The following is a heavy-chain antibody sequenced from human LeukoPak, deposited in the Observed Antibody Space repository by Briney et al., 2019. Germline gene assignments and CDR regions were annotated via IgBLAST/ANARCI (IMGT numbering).Heavy chain of an antibody. D-gene: IGHD2-2*01. V-gene: IGHV4-34*01. CDR1: GGAFSGYY. CDR3: ARGLEVVPAAIFLAWFDP. J-gene: IGHJ5*02. Sequence: PSETLSLTCAVSGGAFSGYYWSWIRQPPGKGLEWIGEINHSGSTTYNPSLKSRVTISVDTSKNQFSLKLSSVTAADTAVYYCARGLEVVPAAIFLAWFDPWGQGTLVTVSS. CDR2: INHSGST.